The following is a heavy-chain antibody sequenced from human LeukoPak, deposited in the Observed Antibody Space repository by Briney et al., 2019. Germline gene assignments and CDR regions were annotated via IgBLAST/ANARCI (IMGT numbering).Heavy chain of an antibody. CDR3: ARMGRSSGWVDAFDI. CDR2: IFQSGST. J-gene: IGHJ3*02. D-gene: IGHD6-19*01. CDR1: GGSISGYY. V-gene: IGHV4-59*01. Sequence: SETLSLTCTVSGGSISGYYWSWIRQPPGKGLEWIGYIFQSGSTNYNPSLKSRVTISVDTSKNQFSLKLSSVTAADTAVYYCARMGRSSGWVDAFDIWDQGTMVTVSS.